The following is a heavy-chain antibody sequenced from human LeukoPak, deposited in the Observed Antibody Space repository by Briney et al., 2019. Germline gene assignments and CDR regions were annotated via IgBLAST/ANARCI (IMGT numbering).Heavy chain of an antibody. CDR1: GFTFDDYA. Sequence: GRSLRLSCAASGFTFDDYAMHWVRQAPGKALEWVAGINWNSARIDYVDSVRGRFTISRDNTKNSLYLQMNSLREEDTALYYCAKDSRDGYNTPKIDYWGQGTLVPVSS. V-gene: IGHV3-9*01. CDR3: AKDSRDGYNTPKIDY. J-gene: IGHJ4*02. D-gene: IGHD5-24*01. CDR2: INWNSARI.